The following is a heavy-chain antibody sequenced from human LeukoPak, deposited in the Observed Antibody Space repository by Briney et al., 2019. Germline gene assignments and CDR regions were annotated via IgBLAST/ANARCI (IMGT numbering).Heavy chain of an antibody. V-gene: IGHV3-33*01. CDR3: ARDQATGRFFDY. CDR2: IWYDGSNK. J-gene: IGHJ4*02. CDR1: GFTFSSYG. D-gene: IGHD1-26*01. Sequence: GGSLRLSCAASGFTFSSYGMHWVRQAPGKGLEWVAVIWYDGSNKYYADSVKGRFTISRDNSKNPLYLQMNSLRAEDTAVYYCARDQATGRFFDYWGQGTLVTVSS.